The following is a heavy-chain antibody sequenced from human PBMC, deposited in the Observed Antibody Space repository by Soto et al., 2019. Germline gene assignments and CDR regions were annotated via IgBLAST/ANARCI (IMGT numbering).Heavy chain of an antibody. D-gene: IGHD5-12*01. V-gene: IGHV4-59*01. J-gene: IGHJ5*01. CDR2: IYYSGST. CDR1: GGSISSYY. CDR3: AREWVGYLAS. Sequence: PSETLSLTCTVSGGSISSYYWSWIRQPPGKGLEWIGYIYYSGSTNYNPSLKSRVTISVDTSKNQFSLKLSSVTAADTAVYYCAREWVGYLASWGQGSLVTVSS.